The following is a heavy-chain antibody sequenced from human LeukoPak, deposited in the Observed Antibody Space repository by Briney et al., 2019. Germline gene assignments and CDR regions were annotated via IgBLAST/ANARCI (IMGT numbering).Heavy chain of an antibody. Sequence: GASVKVSCKASGYTFSSYDINWVRQATGQGLEWMGWMNPNSGNTGYAQKFQGRVTITSNTSISTAYMEVSSLTSEDTAVYYCARDRLVRRYYGSGSSLDYWGQGTLVTVSS. D-gene: IGHD3-10*01. J-gene: IGHJ4*02. V-gene: IGHV1-8*03. CDR1: GYTFSSYD. CDR3: ARDRLVRRYYGSGSSLDY. CDR2: MNPNSGNT.